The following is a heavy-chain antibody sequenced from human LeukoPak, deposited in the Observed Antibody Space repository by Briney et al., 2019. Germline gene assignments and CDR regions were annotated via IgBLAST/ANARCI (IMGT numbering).Heavy chain of an antibody. J-gene: IGHJ4*02. D-gene: IGHD3-10*01. CDR2: ISGSGGST. V-gene: IGHV3-23*01. CDR1: GFTFSSYA. Sequence: GGSLRLSCAASGFTFSSYAMSWVRQAPGKGLEWVSAISGSGGSTYYAVSVKGRFTIPRDNSKNTLYLQMNSLRTEDTAVYYCAKNQQGGFGELYYFDYWGQGTLVTVSS. CDR3: AKNQQGGFGELYYFDY.